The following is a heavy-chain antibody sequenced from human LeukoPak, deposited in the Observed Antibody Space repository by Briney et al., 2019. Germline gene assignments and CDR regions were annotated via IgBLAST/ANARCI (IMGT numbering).Heavy chain of an antibody. CDR2: IYYSGST. J-gene: IGHJ4*02. CDR3: ARQELYGGNLY. CDR1: GGSISSSSYY. D-gene: IGHD4-23*01. V-gene: IGHV4-61*05. Sequence: SETLSLTCTVSGGSISSSSYYWGWIRQPPGKGLEWIGYIYYSGSTNYNPSLKSRVTISVDTSKNQFSLKLSSVTAADTAVYYCARQELYGGNLYWGQGTLVTVSS.